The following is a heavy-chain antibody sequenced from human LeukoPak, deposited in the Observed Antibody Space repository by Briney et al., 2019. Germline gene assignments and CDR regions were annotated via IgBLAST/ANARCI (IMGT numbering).Heavy chain of an antibody. Sequence: ASVKVSCKASGYTFTCYYMHWVRQAPGQGLEWMGWINPNSGGTNYAQKFQGWVTMTRDTSISTAYMELSRLRSDDTAVYYCARGSKQGYPYYFDYWGQGTLVTVSS. CDR3: ARGSKQGYPYYFDY. D-gene: IGHD3-16*02. CDR1: GYTFTCYY. J-gene: IGHJ4*02. V-gene: IGHV1-2*04. CDR2: INPNSGGT.